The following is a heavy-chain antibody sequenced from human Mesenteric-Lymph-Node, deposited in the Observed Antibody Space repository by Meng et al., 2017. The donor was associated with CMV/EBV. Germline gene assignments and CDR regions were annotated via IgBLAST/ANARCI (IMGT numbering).Heavy chain of an antibody. CDR3: ARTVLYGDYLDY. CDR1: GFTFSSYA. D-gene: IGHD4-17*01. CDR2: IYSGGSST. Sequence: GGSLRLSCAASGFTFSSYAMSWVRQAPGKGLEWVSVIYSGGSSTYYADSVKGRFTISRDNSKNTLYLQMNSLRAEDTAVYYCARTVLYGDYLDYWGQGTLVTVSS. V-gene: IGHV3-23*03. J-gene: IGHJ4*02.